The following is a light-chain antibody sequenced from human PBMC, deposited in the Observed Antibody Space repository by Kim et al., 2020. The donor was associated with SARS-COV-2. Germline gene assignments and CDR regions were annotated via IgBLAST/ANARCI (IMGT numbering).Light chain of an antibody. CDR3: QQYYSTPYP. CDR1: QSVLYSSNNKNY. J-gene: IGKJ2*01. Sequence: DIVMTQSPDSLAVSLGERATINCKSSQSVLYSSNNKNYLAWYQQKPGQPPKLLIYWASTRESGVPDRCSGSGSGTDFTLTISSLQAEDVAVYYCQQYYSTPYPFGQGTKL. V-gene: IGKV4-1*01. CDR2: WAS.